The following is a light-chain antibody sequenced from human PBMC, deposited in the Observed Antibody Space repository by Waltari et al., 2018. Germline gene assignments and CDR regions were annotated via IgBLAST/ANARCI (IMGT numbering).Light chain of an antibody. CDR1: PGISSY. CDR3: QQYYSYPLT. CDR2: AAS. J-gene: IGKJ1*01. Sequence: AIRMTQSPSPFSASTGEGDTITCRSRPGISSYLAWYQQKPEKAPKLLIYAASTLQSGVPSRFSGSGSGTDFTLTISCLQSEDFATYYCQQYYSYPLTFGQGTKVEIK. V-gene: IGKV1-8*01.